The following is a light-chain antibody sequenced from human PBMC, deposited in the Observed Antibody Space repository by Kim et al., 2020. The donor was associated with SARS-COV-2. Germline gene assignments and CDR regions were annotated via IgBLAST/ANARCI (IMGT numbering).Light chain of an antibody. Sequence: LGQTVRITCQGDSLRSYYTSWYQQKPGQAPVLVLYDKKNRPSGIPDRFSGPNSGNTASLTITGAQAEDEADYYCNSRDSSGNHYVFGTGTKVTVL. CDR3: NSRDSSGNHYV. CDR2: DKK. CDR1: SLRSYY. V-gene: IGLV3-19*01. J-gene: IGLJ1*01.